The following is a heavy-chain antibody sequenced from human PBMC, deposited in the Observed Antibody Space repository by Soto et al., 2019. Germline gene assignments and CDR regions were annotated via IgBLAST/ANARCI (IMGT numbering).Heavy chain of an antibody. CDR2: INHSGST. J-gene: IGHJ4*02. CDR1: GGSFSGYY. V-gene: IGHV4-34*01. D-gene: IGHD2-21*02. CDR3: ARGTRTYCGGDCYRIDY. Sequence: QVQLQQWGSGLLKPSETLSLTCAVYGGSFSGYYWSWIRQPPGKGLEWIGEINHSGSTNYNPSLKSLVTISVDTSKNQFSLKLSSLTAADTAVYYCARGTRTYCGGDCYRIDYWGQGTLVTVSS.